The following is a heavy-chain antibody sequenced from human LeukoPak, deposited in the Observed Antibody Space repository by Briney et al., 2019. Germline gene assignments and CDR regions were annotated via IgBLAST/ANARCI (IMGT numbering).Heavy chain of an antibody. Sequence: SETLSLTCTVSGGSISSYYWSWIRQPPGKGLEWIGYIYYSGSTNYNPSLKSRVTISVDTPKNQFSLKLSSVTAADTAIYYCARPFLRFSSGWHFDYWGQGILVTVSS. J-gene: IGHJ4*02. CDR2: IYYSGST. CDR3: ARPFLRFSSGWHFDY. D-gene: IGHD6-19*01. CDR1: GGSISSYY. V-gene: IGHV4-59*12.